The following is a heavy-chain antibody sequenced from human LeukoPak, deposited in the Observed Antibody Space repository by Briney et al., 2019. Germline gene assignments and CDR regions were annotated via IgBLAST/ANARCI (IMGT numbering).Heavy chain of an antibody. CDR3: ASSALSPTWGV. CDR2: INPDGSST. D-gene: IGHD7-27*01. CDR1: GFTFSSYW. J-gene: IGHJ6*04. Sequence: PGGSLRLSCAASGFTFSSYWMHWVRQAPGKGLMWVSRINPDGSSTNYADSVKGRFTISRVNAKSTLYLQMNSLRAEDTAVYYCASSALSPTWGVWGKGTTVTVSS. V-gene: IGHV3-74*01.